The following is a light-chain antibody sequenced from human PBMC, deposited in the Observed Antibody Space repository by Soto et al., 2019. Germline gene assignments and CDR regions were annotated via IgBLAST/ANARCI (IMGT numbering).Light chain of an antibody. Sequence: EKVMTQSPATLSVSPGESATLSCRASQRVDSHLAWYQQKPGQAPRLLIYGASTRASGVPARFAGSGSGTEFTLTITSLQSEDFAVYYCQHYNDWPHTFGQGTKLEIK. CDR1: QRVDSH. CDR3: QHYNDWPHT. CDR2: GAS. J-gene: IGKJ2*01. V-gene: IGKV3-15*01.